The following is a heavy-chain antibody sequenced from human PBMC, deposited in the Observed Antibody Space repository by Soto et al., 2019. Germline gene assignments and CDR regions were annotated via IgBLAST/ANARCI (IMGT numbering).Heavy chain of an antibody. Sequence: GGSLRLSCAASGFTFSSYAMHWVSLAPGKGLEWVAVISYDGSNKYYADSVKGRFTISRDNSKNTLYLQMNSLRAEDTAVYYCARGGLQRRGLDVFDVWGPGTMVTVS. D-gene: IGHD1-1*01. V-gene: IGHV3-30-3*01. CDR1: GFTFSSYA. J-gene: IGHJ3*01. CDR2: ISYDGSNK. CDR3: ARGGLQRRGLDVFDV.